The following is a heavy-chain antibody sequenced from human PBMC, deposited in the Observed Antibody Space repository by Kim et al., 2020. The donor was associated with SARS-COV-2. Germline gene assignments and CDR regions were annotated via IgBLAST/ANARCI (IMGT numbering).Heavy chain of an antibody. CDR3: AKGERREWLLRLEYFQH. J-gene: IGHJ1*01. Sequence: GGSLRLSCAASGFTFGSYGMHWVRQAPGKGLEWVAVISYDGSNKYYADSVKGRFTISRDNSKNTLYLQMNSLRAEDTAVYYCAKGERREWLLRLEYFQHWGQGTLVTVSS. CDR1: GFTFGSYG. V-gene: IGHV3-30*18. CDR2: ISYDGSNK. D-gene: IGHD3-3*01.